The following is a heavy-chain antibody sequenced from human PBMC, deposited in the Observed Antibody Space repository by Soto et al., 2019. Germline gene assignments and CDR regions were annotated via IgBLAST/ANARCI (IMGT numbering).Heavy chain of an antibody. D-gene: IGHD2-15*01. Sequence: QVQLVESGGGVVQPGRSLRLSCAVSGFTFSSYAMHWVRQAPGKGLEWVAVISYDGWNKYYADSVKGQLTISRDNSKNTVYLQTNSLRAEDTAVYYCAREAEAFDYWGQGTLVTVSS. CDR3: AREAEAFDY. V-gene: IGHV3-30*04. CDR1: GFTFSSYA. CDR2: ISYDGWNK. J-gene: IGHJ4*02.